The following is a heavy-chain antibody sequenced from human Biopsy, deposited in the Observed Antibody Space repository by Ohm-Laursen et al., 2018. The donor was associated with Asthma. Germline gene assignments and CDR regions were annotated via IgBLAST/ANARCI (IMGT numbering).Heavy chain of an antibody. CDR2: IYYSGTT. D-gene: IGHD6-13*01. V-gene: IGHV4-39*01. J-gene: IGHJ6*02. Sequence: SDTLSLTCSLSSGSGGYMRSGNYYWGWIRQPPGKRLEWIGSIYYSGTTYYNPTLESRVTVSADTANNQFSLKVTSVTAADTAVYYCVRGSSSWHHGPFHYYYGLDVWGQGTTATVSS. CDR1: SGSGGYMRSGNYY. CDR3: VRGSSSWHHGPFHYYYGLDV.